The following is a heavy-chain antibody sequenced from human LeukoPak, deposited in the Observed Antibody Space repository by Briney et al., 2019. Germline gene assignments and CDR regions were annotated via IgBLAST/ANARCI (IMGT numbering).Heavy chain of an antibody. J-gene: IGHJ4*02. CDR1: DDSITMYY. CDR3: ARLKSPIGRRVPFDY. D-gene: IGHD3-22*01. V-gene: IGHV4-59*12. Sequence: PSETLSLTCTVSDDSITMYYWTWIRQPPGKGLEWIGYVDHTGSTKFNPSLNGRVSISVDTSKNQFSLKLSSVTAADTAVYYCARLKSPIGRRVPFDYWGQGTLVTVSS. CDR2: VDHTGST.